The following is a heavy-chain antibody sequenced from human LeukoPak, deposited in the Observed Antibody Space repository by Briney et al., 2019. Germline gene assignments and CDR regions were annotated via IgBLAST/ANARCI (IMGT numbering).Heavy chain of an antibody. Sequence: SVKVSCKASGYTFTSYDINWVRQAPGQGLEWMGGIIPIFGTADYAHKFQGRVTITTDESTTTAYMELSSLRSEDTAVYYCARAIVVAANYYYSMDVWGKGTTVTVSS. CDR3: ARAIVVAANYYYSMDV. CDR2: IIPIFGTA. D-gene: IGHD6-19*01. V-gene: IGHV1-69*05. CDR1: GYTFTSYD. J-gene: IGHJ6*03.